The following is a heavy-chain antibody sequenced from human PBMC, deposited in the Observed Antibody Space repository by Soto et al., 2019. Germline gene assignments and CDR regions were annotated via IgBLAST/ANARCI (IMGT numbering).Heavy chain of an antibody. J-gene: IGHJ4*02. CDR3: ARGFGYDILTGYG. V-gene: IGHV1-69*02. CDR1: GGTFSSYT. Sequence: SVKVSCKASGGTFSSYTISWVRQAPGQGLEWMGRIIPILGIANYAQKFQGRVTITADKSTSTAYMELSSLRSEDTAVYYCARGFGYDILTGYGWGQGILVTVS. CDR2: IIPILGIA. D-gene: IGHD3-9*01.